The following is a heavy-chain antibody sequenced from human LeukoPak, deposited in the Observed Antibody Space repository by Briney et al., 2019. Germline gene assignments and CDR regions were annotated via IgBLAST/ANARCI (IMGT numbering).Heavy chain of an antibody. D-gene: IGHD3-3*01. Sequence: GGSLRLSCAASGFTFSNYWMHWVRQAPGKGLEWVSSISSSSSYIYYADSVKGRSTISRDNAKNSLYLQMNSLRAEDTAVYYCARATVLEPDYWGQGTLVTVSS. V-gene: IGHV3-21*01. CDR2: ISSSSSYI. CDR1: GFTFSNYW. J-gene: IGHJ4*02. CDR3: ARATVLEPDY.